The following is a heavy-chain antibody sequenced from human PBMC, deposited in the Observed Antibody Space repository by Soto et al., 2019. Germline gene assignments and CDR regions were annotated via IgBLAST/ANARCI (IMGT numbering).Heavy chain of an antibody. CDR1: GFTFSSYA. D-gene: IGHD2-15*01. CDR2: ISYDGSNK. V-gene: IGHV3-30-3*01. Sequence: GGSLRLSCAASGFTFSSYAMHWVRQAPGKGLEWVAVISYDGSNKYYADSVKGRFTISRDNSKNTLYLQMNSMRAEDTAVYYCARVPFGSPAFFDYWGQGTLVTVSS. CDR3: ARVPFGSPAFFDY. J-gene: IGHJ4*02.